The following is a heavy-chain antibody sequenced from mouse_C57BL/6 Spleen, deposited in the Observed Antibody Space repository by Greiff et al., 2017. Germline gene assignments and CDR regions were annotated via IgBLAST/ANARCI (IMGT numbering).Heavy chain of an antibody. CDR1: GYAFSISW. D-gene: IGHD2-1*01. CDR2: IYPGDGDT. J-gene: IGHJ2*01. CDR3: ARSYGNYVDY. V-gene: IGHV1-82*01. Sequence: QVQLKESGPELVKPGASVKISCKASGYAFSISWMNWVKQRPGKGLEWIGRIYPGDGDTNYNGKFKGKATLTADKSSSTAYMQLSSLTSEDSAVYFCARSYGNYVDYWGQGTTLTVSS.